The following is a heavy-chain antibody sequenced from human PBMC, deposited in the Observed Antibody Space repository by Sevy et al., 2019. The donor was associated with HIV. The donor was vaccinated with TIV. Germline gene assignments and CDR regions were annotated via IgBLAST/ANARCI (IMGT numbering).Heavy chain of an antibody. CDR3: ARDRQIVVVPAAIHNWFDP. V-gene: IGHV3-30-3*01. J-gene: IGHJ5*02. D-gene: IGHD2-2*01. CDR2: ISYDGSNK. CDR1: GFTFSSYA. Sequence: GSLRLSCAASGFTFSSYAMHWVRQAPGKGLEWVAVISYDGSNKYYADSVKGRFTISRDNSKNTLYLQMNSLRAEDTAVYYCARDRQIVVVPAAIHNWFDPWGQGTLVTVSS.